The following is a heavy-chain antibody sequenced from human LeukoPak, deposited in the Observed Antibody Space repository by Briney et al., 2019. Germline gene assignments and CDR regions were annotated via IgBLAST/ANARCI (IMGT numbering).Heavy chain of an antibody. CDR1: GYTLSDYD. CDR2: INPNSLIP. V-gene: IGHV1-8*01. CDR3: ARVKPVPTVSFDP. D-gene: IGHD4-17*01. J-gene: IGHJ5*02. Sequence: GASVKVSCKASGYTLSDYDINWVRHAPGQGLEYMGWINPNSLIPGYARKFRGRVTLTMDTSIRTAYMELSGLTYDDTAIYYCARVKPVPTVSFDPWGQGTLVTVSS.